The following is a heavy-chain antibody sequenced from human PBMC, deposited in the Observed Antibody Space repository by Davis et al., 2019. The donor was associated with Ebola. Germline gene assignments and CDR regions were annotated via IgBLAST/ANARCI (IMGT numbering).Heavy chain of an antibody. V-gene: IGHV4-34*01. J-gene: IGHJ4*02. CDR2: INHSGST. CDR3: VASDSF. Sequence: PSETLSLTCAVYGGSFSGYYWSWIRQPPGKGLEWIGEINHSGSTNYNPSLKSRVTISVDTSKNQFSLKLSSVTAADTAVYYCVASDSFWGQGTLVTVSS. CDR1: GGSFSGYY. D-gene: IGHD3-22*01.